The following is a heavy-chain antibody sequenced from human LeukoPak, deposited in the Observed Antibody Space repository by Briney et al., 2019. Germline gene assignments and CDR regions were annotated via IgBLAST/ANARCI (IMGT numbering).Heavy chain of an antibody. D-gene: IGHD3-10*01. CDR3: ARSPVGVRKKHDF. CDR2: MNPTSGHT. V-gene: IGHV1-8*01. CDR1: AYTFTIYD. Sequence: ASVTVSFTSSAYTFTIYDINWVRQATGQGLEWMGWMNPTSGHTGYAQKFQGRVTMTRDTSISTAYMELNSLTSEDTAVYYCARSPVGVRKKHDFWGQGTLVIVSS. J-gene: IGHJ4*02.